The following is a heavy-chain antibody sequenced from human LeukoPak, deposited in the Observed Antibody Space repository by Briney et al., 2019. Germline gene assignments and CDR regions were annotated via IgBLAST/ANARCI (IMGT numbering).Heavy chain of an antibody. CDR2: ISGSGGST. Sequence: PGGSLRLSCAASGFTFSSYAMSWVRQAPGKGLEWVSAISGSGGSTYYADSVKGRFTISRDNSKNTLYLQMNSLRAEDTAVYYCAKGLGYCSSTSCRDGFDYWGQGTLVTVSS. V-gene: IGHV3-23*01. CDR3: AKGLGYCSSTSCRDGFDY. D-gene: IGHD2-2*01. J-gene: IGHJ4*02. CDR1: GFTFSSYA.